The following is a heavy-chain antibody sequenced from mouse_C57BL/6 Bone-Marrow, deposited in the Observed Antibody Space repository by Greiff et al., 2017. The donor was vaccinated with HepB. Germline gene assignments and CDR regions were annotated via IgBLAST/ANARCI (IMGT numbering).Heavy chain of an antibody. CDR1: GYAFSSSW. V-gene: IGHV1-82*01. CDR3: ARSISTVVEGFAY. CDR2: IYPGDGDT. J-gene: IGHJ3*01. Sequence: QVQLQQSGPELVKPGASVKISCKASGYAFSSSWMNWVKQRPGKGLEWIGRIYPGDGDTNYNGKFKGKATLTADKSSSTAYMQLSSLTSEYSAVYFCARSISTVVEGFAYWGEGTLVTVSA. D-gene: IGHD1-1*01.